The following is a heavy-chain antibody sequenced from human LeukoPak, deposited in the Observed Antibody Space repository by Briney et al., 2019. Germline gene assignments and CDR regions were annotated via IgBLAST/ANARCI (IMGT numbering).Heavy chain of an antibody. V-gene: IGHV4-34*01. J-gene: IGHJ3*02. CDR2: INHSGST. Sequence: PSETLSLTCAVYGGSFSGYYWSWIRQPPGKGLEWIGEINHSGSTNYNPSLKSRVTISVDTSKNQFSLKLSSVTAADTAVYYCARVSPFRLIVRATSNAFDIWGQGTMVTVSS. CDR1: GGSFSGYY. D-gene: IGHD1-26*01. CDR3: ARVSPFRLIVRATSNAFDI.